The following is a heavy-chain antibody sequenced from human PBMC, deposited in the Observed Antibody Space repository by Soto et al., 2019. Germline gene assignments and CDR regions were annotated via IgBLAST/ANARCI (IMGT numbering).Heavy chain of an antibody. CDR2: ISSSSTYI. J-gene: IGHJ4*02. D-gene: IGHD3-16*01. Sequence: EVQLVESGGGLVKPGGSLRLSCAASGFTFSRYTMNWVRQAPGKGLEWVSSISSSSTYIYYADSVKGRFTISRDNAKNSLYRQMNSLRAEDTAVYYCARPTAGGAVDYWGQGTLVTVSS. CDR1: GFTFSRYT. CDR3: ARPTAGGAVDY. V-gene: IGHV3-21*01.